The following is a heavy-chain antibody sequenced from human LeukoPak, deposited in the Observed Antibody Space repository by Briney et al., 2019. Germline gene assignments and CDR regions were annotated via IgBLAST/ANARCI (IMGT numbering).Heavy chain of an antibody. Sequence: SVKVSCKASGGTFSSYAISWVRQAPGQGLEWMGRIIPILGIANYAQKFQGRVTITADKSTSTAYMELSSLRSEDTAVYYCARGSGDTAIPYYYYGMDVWGQGTTVTVSS. CDR2: IIPILGIA. D-gene: IGHD5-18*01. J-gene: IGHJ6*02. CDR1: GGTFSSYA. CDR3: ARGSGDTAIPYYYYGMDV. V-gene: IGHV1-69*04.